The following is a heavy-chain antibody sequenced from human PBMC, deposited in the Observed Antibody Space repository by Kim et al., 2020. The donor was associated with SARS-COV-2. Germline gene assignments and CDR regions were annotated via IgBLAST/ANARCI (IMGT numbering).Heavy chain of an antibody. V-gene: IGHV1-3*02. CDR1: GYTFTSYA. CDR3: ARGANYDFWSGYYAFDI. Sequence: ASVKVSCKASGYTFTSYAMHWVRQAPGQRLEWMGWSNAGNGNTKYSQEFQGRVTITRDTSASTAYMELSSLRSEDMAVYYCARGANYDFWSGYYAFDIWGQGTMVTVSS. CDR2: SNAGNGNT. D-gene: IGHD3-3*01. J-gene: IGHJ3*02.